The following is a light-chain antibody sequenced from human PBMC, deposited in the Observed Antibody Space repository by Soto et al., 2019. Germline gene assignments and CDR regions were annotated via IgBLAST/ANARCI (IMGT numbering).Light chain of an antibody. Sequence: LVMTQSPATLSVSPGERATLSCRASQSVGRSLAWDQQKPGQAPRILIYGTIARATGIPATFSGRGSGTEFTLPVSCLQADDFAIDYCQQYDSWPSVTFGGGTKVEIK. CDR2: GTI. V-gene: IGKV3-15*01. J-gene: IGKJ4*02. CDR3: QQYDSWPSVT. CDR1: QSVGRS.